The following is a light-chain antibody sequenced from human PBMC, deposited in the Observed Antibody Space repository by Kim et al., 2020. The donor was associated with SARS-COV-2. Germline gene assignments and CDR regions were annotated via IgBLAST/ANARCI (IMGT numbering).Light chain of an antibody. CDR3: HQYGSPPST. CDR2: IAS. V-gene: IGKV3-20*01. J-gene: IGKJ5*01. CDR1: RGVTSNY. Sequence: SPGDKATLSCRAGRGVTSNYLAWYQQKAGQAPRLLIYIASSRATGIPDRFSGSGSGTEFTLTISRLEPEDFGVYYCHQYGSPPSTFGQGTRLEIK.